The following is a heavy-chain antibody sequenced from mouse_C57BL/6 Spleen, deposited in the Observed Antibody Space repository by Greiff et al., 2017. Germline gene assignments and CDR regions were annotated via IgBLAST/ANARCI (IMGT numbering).Heavy chain of an antibody. CDR3: ARSYDWYFDV. V-gene: IGHV1-18*01. CDR1: GYTFTDYN. J-gene: IGHJ1*03. CDR2: INPNNGGT. Sequence: VQLKESGPELVKPGASVKIPCKASGYTFTDYNMDWVKQSHGKSLEWIGDINPNNGGTIYNQKFKGKATLTVDKSSSTAYTELRSLTSEDTAVYYCARSYDWYFDVWGTGTTVTVSS. D-gene: IGHD6-5*01.